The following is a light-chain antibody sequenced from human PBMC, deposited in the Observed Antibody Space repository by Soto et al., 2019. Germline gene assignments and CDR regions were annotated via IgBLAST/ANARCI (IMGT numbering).Light chain of an antibody. V-gene: IGKV3-20*01. CDR2: GAS. CDR1: QSVRGSY. Sequence: EIVLTQSPGMLSLSPGERGRLSRRASQSVRGSYVAWYQQKPGQAPRLLIYGASSRAPGTPDRFSGSGYGTQFTLTISRLEPEDFAVYYCQQYGSSPLTFGGGTRLEIK. J-gene: IGKJ5*01. CDR3: QQYGSSPLT.